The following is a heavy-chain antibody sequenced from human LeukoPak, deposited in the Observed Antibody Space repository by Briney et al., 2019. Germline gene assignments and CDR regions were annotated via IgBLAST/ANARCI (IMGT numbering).Heavy chain of an antibody. CDR2: ISRSAI. CDR1: GFTFSSYS. CDR3: TRYCSSDICYRAFDY. D-gene: IGHD2-2*02. J-gene: IGHJ4*02. V-gene: IGHV3-48*01. Sequence: PGGSLRLSCAASGFTFSSYSMNWVRQAPGKGLEWVSYISRSAIYYADSVKGGFTISRDNAKNSLYLQMNSLRAEDTAVYYCTRYCSSDICYRAFDYWGQGTLVTVSS.